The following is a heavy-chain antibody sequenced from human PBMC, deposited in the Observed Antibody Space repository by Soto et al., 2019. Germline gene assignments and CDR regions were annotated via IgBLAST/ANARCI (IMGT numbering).Heavy chain of an antibody. CDR2: ISYDGSNK. J-gene: IGHJ4*02. V-gene: IGHV3-30*18. CDR3: AKDHDGEAGY. D-gene: IGHD2-21*01. CDR1: GFTFSSYG. Sequence: GGSLRLSCAASGFTFSSYGMHWVRQAPGKGLEWVAVISYDGSNKYYADSVKGRFTISRDNSKNTLYLQMNSLRAEDTAVYYCAKDHDGEAGYWGQRTLVTVSS.